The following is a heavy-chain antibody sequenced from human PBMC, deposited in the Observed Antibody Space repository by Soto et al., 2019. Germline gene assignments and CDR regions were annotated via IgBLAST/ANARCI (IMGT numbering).Heavy chain of an antibody. CDR1: VFNFSTYG. CDR2: ISYDGGSK. CDR3: AKEQLAMTVVVADYFDS. V-gene: IGHV3-30*19. D-gene: IGHD2-15*01. J-gene: IGHJ4*02. Sequence: QVQLVECGGGVVQPGKSLRLSCAASVFNFSTYGIHWVCQAPAKGVEWVALISYDGGSKYYGDSVKGRFIISRDNSHNTVSLQMNSLRAHDTAVYFCAKEQLAMTVVVADYFDSWGQGTLVPVSS.